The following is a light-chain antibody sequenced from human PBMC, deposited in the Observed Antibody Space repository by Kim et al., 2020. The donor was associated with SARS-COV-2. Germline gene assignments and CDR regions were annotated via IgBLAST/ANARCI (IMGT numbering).Light chain of an antibody. CDR3: QQYGTSPRT. CDR1: QSVGNTY. J-gene: IGKJ1*01. CDR2: GAS. Sequence: EIVLTQSPGTLALSPGERATLSCRASQSVGNTYLAWYQQKPGQPPRLLIYGASTRATGIPDRFSGSGSGTDFILTISGLEPDDFAVYYCQQYGTSPRTFGQGTKVDIK. V-gene: IGKV3-20*01.